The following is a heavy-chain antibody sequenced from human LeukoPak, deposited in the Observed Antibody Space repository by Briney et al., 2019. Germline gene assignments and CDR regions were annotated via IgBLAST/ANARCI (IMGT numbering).Heavy chain of an antibody. D-gene: IGHD3-16*01. J-gene: IGHJ3*02. CDR3: ARQTLTLEAFDI. Sequence: PSETLSLTCTVSGGSISSYYWSWIRQPPGKGLEWIGYIYYSGSTNYNPSLKSRVTISVDTSKNQFSLKRSSVTAADTAVYYCARQTLTLEAFDIWGQGTMVTVSS. CDR2: IYYSGST. CDR1: GGSISSYY. V-gene: IGHV4-59*08.